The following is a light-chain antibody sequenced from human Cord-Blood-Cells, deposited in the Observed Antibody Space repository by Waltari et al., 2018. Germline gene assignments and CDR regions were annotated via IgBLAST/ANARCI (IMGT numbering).Light chain of an antibody. V-gene: IGKV4-1*01. CDR3: QQYYSTPRT. J-gene: IGKJ2*02. Sequence: DIVMTQSPDSLAVSLGERATINCKSSQSGLDSSNNTTYLAWYQQQPGQPPKLLIYWASTREAGVPDRFSGSGSGTDFTLTISSLQAEDVAVYYCQQYYSTPRTFGQGTKLEIK. CDR2: WAS. CDR1: QSGLDSSNNTTY.